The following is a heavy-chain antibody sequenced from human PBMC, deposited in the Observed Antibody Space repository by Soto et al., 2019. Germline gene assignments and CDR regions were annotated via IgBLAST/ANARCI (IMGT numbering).Heavy chain of an antibody. D-gene: IGHD3-10*01. CDR1: GFTFSSYW. V-gene: IGHV3-7*03. J-gene: IGHJ4*02. Sequence: EVQLVESGGGLVQPGGSLRLSCAASGFTFSSYWMSWVRQAPGKGLEWVANIKQDGSEKYYVDSVKGRFTISRDNSKNTLYLQMNSLRAEDTAVYYCVRDNWPGGYFDHWGQGTLVAVSS. CDR2: IKQDGSEK. CDR3: VRDNWPGGYFDH.